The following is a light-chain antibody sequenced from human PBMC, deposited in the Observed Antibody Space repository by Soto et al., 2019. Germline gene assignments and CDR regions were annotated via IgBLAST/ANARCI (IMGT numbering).Light chain of an antibody. CDR2: GAS. V-gene: IGKV3-20*01. CDR1: QSVSSSY. Sequence: EIVLTQSPGTLSLSPGERATLSCRASQSVSSSYLAWYQQKPGQAPRLLIYGASSRATGIPDRFSGSGSGTDFTITISRLEPEDSAVYYCQQYGSSHFTFGPGTKVDIK. J-gene: IGKJ3*01. CDR3: QQYGSSHFT.